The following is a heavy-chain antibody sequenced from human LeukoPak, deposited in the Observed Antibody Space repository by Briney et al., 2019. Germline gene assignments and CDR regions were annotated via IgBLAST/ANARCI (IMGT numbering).Heavy chain of an antibody. CDR3: AKEGIRYSYGYGPHDAFDI. J-gene: IGHJ3*02. V-gene: IGHV3-30*18. Sequence: GGSLRLSCAASGFTFNNYAMHWVRQAPGKGLEWVAVISYDGSNKYYADSVKGRFTISRDNSKNTLYLQMNSLRAEDTAVYYCAKEGIRYSYGYGPHDAFDIWGQGTMVTVSS. CDR1: GFTFNNYA. D-gene: IGHD5-18*01. CDR2: ISYDGSNK.